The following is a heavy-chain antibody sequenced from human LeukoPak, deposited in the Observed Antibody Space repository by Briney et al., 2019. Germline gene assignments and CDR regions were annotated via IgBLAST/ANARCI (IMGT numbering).Heavy chain of an antibody. CDR1: GGSFSGYY. CDR3: ARGLGYCSSTSCYSYWFDP. J-gene: IGHJ5*02. D-gene: IGHD2-2*01. V-gene: IGHV4-34*01. CDR2: INYSGST. Sequence: SETLSLTCAVYGGSFSGYYWSWIRQPPGKGLEWIGEINYSGSTNYNPSLKSRVTISVDTSKNQFSLKLSSVTAADTAVYYCARGLGYCSSTSCYSYWFDPWGQGTLVTVSS.